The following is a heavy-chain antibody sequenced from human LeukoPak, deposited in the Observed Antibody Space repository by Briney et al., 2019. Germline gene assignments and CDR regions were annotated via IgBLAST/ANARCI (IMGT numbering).Heavy chain of an antibody. Sequence: PSETLSLTCTVFGGSISSYYWSWIRQPPGKGLEWIGYIYYSGSTNYNPSLKSRVTISVDTSKNQFSLKLRSVTAADTAVYYCARDYYDSSGYSPWGQGTLVTVSS. J-gene: IGHJ5*02. V-gene: IGHV4-59*01. CDR1: GGSISSYY. CDR2: IYYSGST. CDR3: ARDYYDSSGYSP. D-gene: IGHD3-22*01.